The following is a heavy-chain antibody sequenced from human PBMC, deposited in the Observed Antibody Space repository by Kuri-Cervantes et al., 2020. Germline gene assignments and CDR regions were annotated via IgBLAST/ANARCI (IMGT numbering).Heavy chain of an antibody. D-gene: IGHD3-3*01. CDR1: GGTFSSYA. J-gene: IGHJ3*02. CDR2: IIPIFGTA. Sequence: SVKVSCKASGGTFSSYAISWVRQAPGQGLEWMGGIIPIFGTANYAQKFQGRVTITADESTSTAYMELSSLRAEDTAVYYCAKDLWITIFGVSNAFDIWGQGTMVTVSS. CDR3: AKDLWITIFGVSNAFDI. V-gene: IGHV1-69*13.